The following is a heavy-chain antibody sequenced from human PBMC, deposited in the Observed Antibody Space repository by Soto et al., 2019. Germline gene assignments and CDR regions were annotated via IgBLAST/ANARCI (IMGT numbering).Heavy chain of an antibody. CDR3: ARDSLSNHGSGGRCYSDSFDI. CDR2: ISSSSSTI. CDR1: GFTFSSYS. Sequence: EVQLVESGGGLVQPGGSLRLSCAASGFTFSSYSMNWVRQAPGKGLEWGSYISSSSSTIYSADSVKGRFTISRDNAKNLLYRQMHSLGAEDNAVYYCARDSLSNHGSGGRCYSDSFDIWGQGTMVTVSS. V-gene: IGHV3-48*01. D-gene: IGHD2-15*01. J-gene: IGHJ3*02.